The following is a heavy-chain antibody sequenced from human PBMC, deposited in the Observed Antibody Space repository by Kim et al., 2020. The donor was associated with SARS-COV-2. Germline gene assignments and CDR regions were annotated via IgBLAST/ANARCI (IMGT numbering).Heavy chain of an antibody. Sequence: GGSLRLSCAASGFTFSSYWMHWVRQAPGKGLVWVSRINSDGSSTSYADSVKGRFTISRDNAKNTLYLQMNSLRAEDTAVYYCARSITIFGVVNYYYYGMDLWGQGTTVTVSS. CDR1: GFTFSSYW. V-gene: IGHV3-74*01. D-gene: IGHD3-3*01. CDR3: ARSITIFGVVNYYYYGMDL. CDR2: INSDGSST. J-gene: IGHJ6*02.